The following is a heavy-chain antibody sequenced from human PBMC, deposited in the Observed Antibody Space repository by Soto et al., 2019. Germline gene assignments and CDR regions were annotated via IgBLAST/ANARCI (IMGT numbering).Heavy chain of an antibody. CDR3: ARDHRTMTNAFDI. CDR1: GGTFSSYA. V-gene: IGHV1-69*13. Sequence: GASVKVSCKASGGTFSSYAISWVRQAPGQGLEWMGGIIPIFGTANYAQKFQGRVTITADESTSTAYMELSSLRSEDTAVYYCARDHRTMTNAFDIWGQGTMVTVSS. J-gene: IGHJ3*02. D-gene: IGHD3-22*01. CDR2: IIPIFGTA.